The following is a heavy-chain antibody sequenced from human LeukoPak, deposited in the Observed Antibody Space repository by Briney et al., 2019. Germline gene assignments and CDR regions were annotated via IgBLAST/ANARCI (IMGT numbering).Heavy chain of an antibody. Sequence: GGSLRLSCAASGFTFSSYAMSWVRQAPGKGLERVSAISGSGDSTYYGDSVKGRFTISRDNSKNTLYLQMNSLRAEDTAVYYCAKTRPLDSSSWSHGDYWGQGTLVTVSS. J-gene: IGHJ4*02. CDR2: ISGSGDST. CDR3: AKTRPLDSSSWSHGDY. V-gene: IGHV3-23*01. D-gene: IGHD6-13*01. CDR1: GFTFSSYA.